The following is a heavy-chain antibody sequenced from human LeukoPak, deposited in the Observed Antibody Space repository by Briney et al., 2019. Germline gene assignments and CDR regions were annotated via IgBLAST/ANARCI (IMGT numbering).Heavy chain of an antibody. Sequence: PSETLSLTCTVSGYSISNGYYWGWIRQPPGKGLEWIGSIYYSGSTYYNPSLKSRVTISVDTSKNQFSLKLSSVTAADTAVYYCARVGGGGSYYVLGDYYYYYMDVWGKGTTVTISS. V-gene: IGHV4-38-2*02. D-gene: IGHD1-26*01. J-gene: IGHJ6*03. CDR1: GYSISNGYY. CDR3: ARVGGGGSYYVLGDYYYYYMDV. CDR2: IYYSGST.